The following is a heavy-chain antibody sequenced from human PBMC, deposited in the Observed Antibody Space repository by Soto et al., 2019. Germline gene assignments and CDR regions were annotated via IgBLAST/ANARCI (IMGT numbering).Heavy chain of an antibody. D-gene: IGHD6-19*01. J-gene: IGHJ4*02. CDR2: IKSKTDGGTT. V-gene: IGHV3-15*01. CDR1: GFTFSNAW. Sequence: EVPLVESGGGLVKPGGSLRLSCAASGFTFSNAWMSWVRQAPGKGLEWVGRIKSKTDGGTTDYAAPVKGRFTISRDDSKNTLYLQMNSLKTEDTAVYYCTTDLSSGWPYYFDYWGQGTLVTVSS. CDR3: TTDLSSGWPYYFDY.